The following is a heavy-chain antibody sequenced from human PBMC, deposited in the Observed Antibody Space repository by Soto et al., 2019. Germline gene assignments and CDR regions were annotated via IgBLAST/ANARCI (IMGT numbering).Heavy chain of an antibody. CDR1: GGSFSGYY. Sequence: PSETLSLTCAVYGGSFSGYYWSWIRQPPGKGLEWIGEINHSGSTNYNPSPKSRVTISVDTSKNQFSLKLSSVTAADTAVYYCARAVSVAAAGTTYFHHWGQGTLVTVSS. CDR2: INHSGST. D-gene: IGHD6-13*01. J-gene: IGHJ1*01. CDR3: ARAVSVAAAGTTYFHH. V-gene: IGHV4-34*01.